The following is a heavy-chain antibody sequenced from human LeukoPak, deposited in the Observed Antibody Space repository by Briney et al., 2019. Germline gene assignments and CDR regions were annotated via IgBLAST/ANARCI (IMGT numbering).Heavy chain of an antibody. CDR2: ISGDGATT. D-gene: IGHD6-13*01. Sequence: PGGSLRLSCAASGFTFSTYSMNWVRQAPGKGLEWVSIISGDGATTDYADSVEGRFTISRDNSRNTLYLQMNSLRVEDTAVYYCAKKNLAAAGPNYFDYWGQGTLVTVSS. V-gene: IGHV3-23*01. J-gene: IGHJ4*02. CDR1: GFTFSTYS. CDR3: AKKNLAAAGPNYFDY.